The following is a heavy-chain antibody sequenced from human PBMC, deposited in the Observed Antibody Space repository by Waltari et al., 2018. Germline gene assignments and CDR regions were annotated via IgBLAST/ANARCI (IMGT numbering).Heavy chain of an antibody. V-gene: IGHV3-74*03. J-gene: IGHJ3*01. Sequence: EVQLVESGGGLVQPGGSLRLSCAASGVTLSRSWIHWVRQSPGKGLMWVARINKDGSRPVYADSVKGRFTISRDDAKNTVSLQMNNLSAEDTALYYCARAGLLGAFDVWGQGTMVTVSS. CDR3: ARAGLLGAFDV. CDR2: INKDGSRP. D-gene: IGHD2-15*01. CDR1: GVTLSRSW.